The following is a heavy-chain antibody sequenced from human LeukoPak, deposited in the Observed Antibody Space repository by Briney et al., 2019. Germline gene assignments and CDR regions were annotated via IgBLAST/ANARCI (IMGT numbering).Heavy chain of an antibody. V-gene: IGHV3-30*02. CDR1: GFIFSSCG. D-gene: IGHD3-10*01. CDR2: IRHDENDENNK. Sequence: GGSLRLSCAASGFIFSSCGMHWVRQAPGKGLEWVAFIRHDENDENNKYYADPVKGRFTISRDNFKNTLFLQMNSLRVEDTALYYCAKDLHYGSADYWGQGTLVTVSS. CDR3: AKDLHYGSADY. J-gene: IGHJ4*02.